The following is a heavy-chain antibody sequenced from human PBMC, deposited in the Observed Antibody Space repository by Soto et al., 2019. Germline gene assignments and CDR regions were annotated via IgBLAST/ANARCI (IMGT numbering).Heavy chain of an antibody. D-gene: IGHD1-26*01. J-gene: IGHJ4*02. CDR2: TNIENTTT. V-gene: IGHV1-18*04. CDR1: QQSLTKFG. Sequence: QIQLVQSGPEVKQPGASVRVTCKASQQSLTKFGFSWVRQAPGQGLDWMGWTNIENTTTIYAQKFQDRVIMTSDTATNTASMELRSLRSDDTAIYYCAGGRSSVVPFQFDSWGQGTLVTVSS. CDR3: AGGRSSVVPFQFDS.